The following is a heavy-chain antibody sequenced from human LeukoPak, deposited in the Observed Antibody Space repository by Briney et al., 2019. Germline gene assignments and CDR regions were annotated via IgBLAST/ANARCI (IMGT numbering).Heavy chain of an antibody. Sequence: SETLSLTCAVYGGSFSGYYWSWIRQPPGKGLEWIGEINHSGSTNYNPSLKSRVTISVDTSKNQFSLKLSSVTAADTAVYYCARVQELRFLEWLPPHAFDIWGQGTMVTVSS. CDR1: GGSFSGYY. CDR2: INHSGST. V-gene: IGHV4-34*01. J-gene: IGHJ3*02. D-gene: IGHD3-3*01. CDR3: ARVQELRFLEWLPPHAFDI.